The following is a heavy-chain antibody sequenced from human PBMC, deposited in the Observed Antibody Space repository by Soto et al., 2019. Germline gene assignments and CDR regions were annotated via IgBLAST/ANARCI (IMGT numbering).Heavy chain of an antibody. V-gene: IGHV3-23*01. CDR1: GFTFSSYA. Sequence: EVQLLESGGGLVQPGGSLRLSCAASGFTFSSYAMSWVRQAPGKGLEWVSAISGSGGSTYYADSVKGRFTISRDNSKNTLYLQMNSLRAEDTAVYYCAKGPLRYFDWLLFADYWGQGTLVTVSS. CDR3: AKGPLRYFDWLLFADY. J-gene: IGHJ4*02. D-gene: IGHD3-9*01. CDR2: ISGSGGST.